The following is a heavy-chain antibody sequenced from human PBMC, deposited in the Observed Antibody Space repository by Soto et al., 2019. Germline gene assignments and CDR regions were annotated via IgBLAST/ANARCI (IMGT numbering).Heavy chain of an antibody. CDR2: ISTTETT. D-gene: IGHD6-13*01. CDR3: AGNIAAAGRRYYGMDV. V-gene: IGHV4-4*07. Sequence: QVQLQESGPGLVKPSETLSLTCTVSGGSISSYYWSWIRQPAGKGLEWIGRISTTETTNYNPSLKSRVSMSLVTSKSQVSLKLSSVTAADAAVYYCAGNIAAAGRRYYGMDVWGQGTTVTVSS. J-gene: IGHJ6*02. CDR1: GGSISSYY.